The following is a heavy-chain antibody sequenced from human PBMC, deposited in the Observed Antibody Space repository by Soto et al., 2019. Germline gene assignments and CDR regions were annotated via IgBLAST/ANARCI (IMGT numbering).Heavy chain of an antibody. CDR2: ITYDGSNK. CDR3: AREADY. V-gene: IGHV3-30-3*01. J-gene: IGHJ4*02. Sequence: GGSLRLSCAASGFTFSSYAMHWVRQAPGKGLEWVALITYDGSNKYYADSVEGRFTISRDNSKNTLYLQMNSLRTEDTAVYYCAREADYWGQGTLVTVSS. CDR1: GFTFSSYA.